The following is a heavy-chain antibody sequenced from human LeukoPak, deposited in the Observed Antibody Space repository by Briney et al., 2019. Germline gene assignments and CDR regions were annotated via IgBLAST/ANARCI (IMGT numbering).Heavy chain of an antibody. Sequence: SVKVSCKASGGTFSSYAISWVRQAPGQGLEWMGGIIPIFGTANYAQKFQGRVTITADESTSTAYMELSSLRSEDTAVYYCARATWPTPYYYYGMDVWGQGTTVTVSS. CDR2: IIPIFGTA. CDR1: GGTFSSYA. J-gene: IGHJ6*02. V-gene: IGHV1-69*13. CDR3: ARATWPTPYYYYGMDV. D-gene: IGHD2-15*01.